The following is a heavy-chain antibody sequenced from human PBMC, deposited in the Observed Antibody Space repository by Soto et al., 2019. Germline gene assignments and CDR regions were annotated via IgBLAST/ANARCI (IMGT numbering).Heavy chain of an antibody. Sequence: SQTLSLTCAISGDSASSNSAAWNWIRQSPSRGLEWLGRTYYRSKWYNDYAVSVKSRITINPDASKNQFSLQLNSVTPEDTAVYYCARGATYCSSTSCYYYGMDVWGQGTTVTVSS. J-gene: IGHJ6*02. V-gene: IGHV6-1*01. CDR3: ARGATYCSSTSCYYYGMDV. D-gene: IGHD2-2*01. CDR2: TYYRSKWYN. CDR1: GDSASSNSAA.